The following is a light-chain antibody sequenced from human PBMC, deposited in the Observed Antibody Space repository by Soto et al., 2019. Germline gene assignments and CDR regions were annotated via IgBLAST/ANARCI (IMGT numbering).Light chain of an antibody. Sequence: DIQMTESPSSLSSSVVGRVTITCRASQSISSYLNWYQQKPGKAPKLLIYAASSLQSGVPSRFSGSGSGTDFTLTISSLQPEDFATYYCQQSYSTPPWTFGQGTKVDIK. V-gene: IGKV1-39*01. CDR2: AAS. J-gene: IGKJ1*01. CDR3: QQSYSTPPWT. CDR1: QSISSY.